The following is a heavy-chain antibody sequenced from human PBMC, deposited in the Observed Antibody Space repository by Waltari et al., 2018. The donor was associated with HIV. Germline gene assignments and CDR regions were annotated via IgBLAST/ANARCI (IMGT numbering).Heavy chain of an antibody. J-gene: IGHJ5*01. CDR1: GYTFTSYW. V-gene: IGHV5-51*03. CDR3: ARRPDYGGDWFGS. Sequence: EVRLVQSGAVIKRPGDSLKISCKPSGYTFTSYWIGWVGQTAGRGLEWIGVIEPHSGRVQSNPSFHGRGGISTDWSTRTAYLEWRSLTALDTGVYYCARRPDYGGDWFGSWGQGTLVSVSS. CDR2: IEPHSGRV. D-gene: IGHD3-10*01.